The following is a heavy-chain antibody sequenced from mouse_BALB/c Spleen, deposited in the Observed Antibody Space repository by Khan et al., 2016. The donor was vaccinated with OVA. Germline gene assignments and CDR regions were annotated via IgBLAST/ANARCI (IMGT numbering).Heavy chain of an antibody. Sequence: QVQLQQSGAELAKPGASVKMSCKASGYTFINYWILWVKQRPGQGLEWIGYINPSTGYTEYNQNFKDKATLTADKSSRTASMQLSSLTSEDSAVYYCARRGLRWDFDYWGQGTTLTVSS. V-gene: IGHV1-7*01. D-gene: IGHD1-1*01. CDR1: GYTFINYW. J-gene: IGHJ2*01. CDR2: INPSTGYT. CDR3: ARRGLRWDFDY.